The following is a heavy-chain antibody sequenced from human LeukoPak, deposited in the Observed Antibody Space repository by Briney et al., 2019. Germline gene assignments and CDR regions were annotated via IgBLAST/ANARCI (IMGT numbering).Heavy chain of an antibody. Sequence: SETLSLTCTVSGGSITGTSYYWGWIRQPPGKGLEWIGSIRNTGSTYYNPSRESRVTISVDTSKKQSSLKLSSVTAADTAVYYCAMSRGASWTQANWGQGTLVTVSS. CDR2: IRNTGST. CDR1: GGSITGTSYY. V-gene: IGHV4-39*01. CDR3: AMSRGASWTQAN. J-gene: IGHJ4*02. D-gene: IGHD2-2*01.